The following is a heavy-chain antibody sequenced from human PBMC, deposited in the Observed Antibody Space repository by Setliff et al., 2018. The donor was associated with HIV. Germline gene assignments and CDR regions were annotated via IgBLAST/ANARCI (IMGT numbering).Heavy chain of an antibody. J-gene: IGHJ6*03. D-gene: IGHD3-10*01. CDR2: ISPIFGTA. V-gene: IGHV1-69*13. CDR1: GGHFTSA. Sequence: AASVKVSCKASGGHFTSAFKWVRQVTGQGLEWMGGISPIFGTANYAQNFGVRVTITADQSTSTSYLQLNSLRFEDTAIYYFASDSPTARLEELEDHYSYFMDVWGKGTTFTVSS. CDR3: ASDSPTARLEELEDHYSYFMDV.